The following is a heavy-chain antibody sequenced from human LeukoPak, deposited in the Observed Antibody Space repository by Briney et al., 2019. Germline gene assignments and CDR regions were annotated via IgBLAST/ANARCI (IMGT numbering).Heavy chain of an antibody. D-gene: IGHD3-22*01. CDR1: GFTFSSYS. V-gene: IGHV3-48*02. J-gene: IGHJ4*02. Sequence: GESLRLSCAASGFTFSSYSMNWVRQAPGTGLEWVSLISSGSGTIYYADSVKGRFTISRDNAKNSLFLHMNNLRDEDTAVYYCARLTGSGYYYFDYWGQGTLVTVSS. CDR3: ARLTGSGYYYFDY. CDR2: ISSGSGTI.